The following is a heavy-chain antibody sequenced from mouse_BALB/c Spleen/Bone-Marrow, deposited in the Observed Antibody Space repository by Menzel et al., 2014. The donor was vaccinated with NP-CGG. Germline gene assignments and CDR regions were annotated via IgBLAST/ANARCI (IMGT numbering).Heavy chain of an antibody. CDR3: ARSGDYGGFDY. V-gene: IGHV1-7*01. J-gene: IGHJ2*01. D-gene: IGHD2-4*01. Sequence: QVQLQQSGAELAKPGASVKMSCKASGYTVTSYWMHWVKQRPGQGLEWIGYINPSTGYTEYNQKFEDKATLTADKSSSTACMQLSSLTSEDSAVYYCARSGDYGGFDYWGQGTTLTVSS. CDR2: INPSTGYT. CDR1: GYTVTSYW.